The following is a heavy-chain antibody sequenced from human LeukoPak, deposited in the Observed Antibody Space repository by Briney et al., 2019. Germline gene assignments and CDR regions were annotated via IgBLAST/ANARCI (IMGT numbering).Heavy chain of an antibody. CDR3: AKDSADDAFDI. CDR2: IRSKANSYAT. Sequence: GGSLRLSCAASGFTFSGSAMHWVRQASGKGLEWVGRIRSKANSYATAYAASVKGRFTISRDDSKNTAYLQMNSLKTEDTAVYYCAKDSADDAFDIWGQGTMVTVSS. V-gene: IGHV3-73*01. CDR1: GFTFSGSA. J-gene: IGHJ3*02.